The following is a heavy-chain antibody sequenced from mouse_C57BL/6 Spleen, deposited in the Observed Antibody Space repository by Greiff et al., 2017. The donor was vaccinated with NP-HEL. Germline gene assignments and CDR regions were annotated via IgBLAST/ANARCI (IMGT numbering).Heavy chain of an antibody. CDR3: TRWELGRGYFDY. Sequence: QVQLKQSGAELVRPGASVTLSCKASGYTFTDYEMHWVKQTPVHGLEWIGAIDPETGGTAYNQKFKGKAILTADKSSSTAYMELRSLTSEDSAVYYCTRWELGRGYFDYWGQGTTLTVSS. V-gene: IGHV1-15*01. CDR2: IDPETGGT. J-gene: IGHJ2*01. D-gene: IGHD4-1*01. CDR1: GYTFTDYE.